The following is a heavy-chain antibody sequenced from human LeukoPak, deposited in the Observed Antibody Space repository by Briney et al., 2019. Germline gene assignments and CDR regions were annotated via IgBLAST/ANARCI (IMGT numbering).Heavy chain of an antibody. V-gene: IGHV4-39*01. CDR3: ASHVEMPTNYYYDMDV. D-gene: IGHD5-24*01. CDR1: GGSISSSSYS. Sequence: SETLSLTCTVSGGSISSSSYSWGWIRQPPGKGLEWIGNIYHGGSTYYNPSLKSRVTISVDTSKNQFSLKLSSVTAADTAVYYCASHVEMPTNYYYDMDVWGQGTAVTVSS. J-gene: IGHJ6*02. CDR2: IYHGGST.